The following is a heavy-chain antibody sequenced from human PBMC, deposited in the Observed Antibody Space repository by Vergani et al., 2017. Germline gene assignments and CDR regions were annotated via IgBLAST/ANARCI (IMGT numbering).Heavy chain of an antibody. CDR3: ARHDSGHYYSSYYGLDV. V-gene: IGHV4-59*05. Sequence: QVHLQESGPGVVKPSDTLSLTCTVSGGSMSDFYWTWIRQPAGRGLEWFGRIYYSGSTYYNPSLKSRFSISVDTSKTQFSQKLSSVTAADSAVYYCARHDSGHYYSSYYGLDVWGQGTTVTVSS. CDR1: GGSMSDFY. D-gene: IGHD3-10*01. CDR2: IYYSGST. J-gene: IGHJ6*02.